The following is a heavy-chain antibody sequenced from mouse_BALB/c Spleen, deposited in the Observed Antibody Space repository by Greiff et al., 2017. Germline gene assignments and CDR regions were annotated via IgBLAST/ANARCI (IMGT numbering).Heavy chain of an antibody. CDR2: ISSGGGST. CDR3: ARQGLRSYFDY. J-gene: IGHJ2*01. CDR1: GFAFSSYD. V-gene: IGHV5-12-1*01. Sequence: EVKLMESGGGLVKPGGSLKLSCAASGFAFSSYDMSWVRQTPEKRLEWVAYISSGGGSTYYPDTVKGRFTISRDNAKNTLYLQMSSLKSEDTAMYYCARQGLRSYFDYWGQGTTLTVSS. D-gene: IGHD1-1*01.